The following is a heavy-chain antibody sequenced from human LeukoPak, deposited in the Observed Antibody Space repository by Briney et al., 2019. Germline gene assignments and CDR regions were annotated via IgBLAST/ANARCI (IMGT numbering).Heavy chain of an antibody. J-gene: IGHJ4*02. V-gene: IGHV3-21*01. D-gene: IGHD3-10*01. Sequence: PGGSLRLTCAASGFTFLSYSMNWVRQAPGKGLEWVSSISSGSGYIHYADSVKGRFTISRDNAKKSLYLQMNSLRAEDTAVYYCARDGLGIDYSGQGTLVTVSS. CDR1: GFTFLSYS. CDR3: ARDGLGIDY. CDR2: ISSGSGYI.